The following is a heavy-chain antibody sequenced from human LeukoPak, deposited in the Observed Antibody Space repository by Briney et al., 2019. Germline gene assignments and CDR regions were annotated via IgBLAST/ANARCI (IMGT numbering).Heavy chain of an antibody. D-gene: IGHD1-26*01. CDR2: ISAYNGNT. J-gene: IGHJ4*02. Sequence: GASVRVSCKASGYTFTSYGITWVRQAPGQGLEWMGWISAYNGNTNYAQKLQGRVTMTTDTSTSTAYMELRSLRSDDTAVYYCARDWVRWELLDYWGQGTLVTVSS. CDR3: ARDWVRWELLDY. V-gene: IGHV1-18*01. CDR1: GYTFTSYG.